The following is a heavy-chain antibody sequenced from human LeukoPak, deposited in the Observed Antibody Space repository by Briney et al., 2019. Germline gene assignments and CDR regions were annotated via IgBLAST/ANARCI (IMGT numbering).Heavy chain of an antibody. V-gene: IGHV3-48*01. J-gene: IGHJ5*01. CDR3: GTYTKAYRGIMGSDFES. D-gene: IGHD3-16*01. CDR2: ISWTLTTI. Sequence: GGALRLSCAASGFTSSNHVMSCVRQAPGKGLEWISYISWTLTTIYYADSVMGRFTISRDNAKNSPYLQMKNLRGEDTAVYYCGTYTKAYRGIMGSDFESWGQGALVTVSS. CDR1: GFTSSNHV.